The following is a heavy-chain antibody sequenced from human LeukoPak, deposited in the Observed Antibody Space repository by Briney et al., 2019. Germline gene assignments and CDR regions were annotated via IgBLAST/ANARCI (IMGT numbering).Heavy chain of an antibody. J-gene: IGHJ4*02. CDR3: ARTDYGDYSYYFDY. D-gene: IGHD4-17*01. V-gene: IGHV1-18*01. CDR2: ISAHNGNT. Sequence: WASVKVSCKASGYSFSSYGISWVRQAPGQGLEWMGWISAHNGNTNYAQNVQGRVTMTTDTSTSTAYMELRSLRSDDTAVYSCARTDYGDYSYYFDYWGQGTLATVSS. CDR1: GYSFSSYG.